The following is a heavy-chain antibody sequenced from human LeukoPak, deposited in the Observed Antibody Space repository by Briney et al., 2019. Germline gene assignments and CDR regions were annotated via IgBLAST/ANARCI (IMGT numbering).Heavy chain of an antibody. D-gene: IGHD1-26*01. CDR3: ARVFGGYSGSYSD. V-gene: IGHV1-2*02. CDR1: GYTFTGYY. Sequence: ASVEVPCKASGYTFTGYYMHWVQQAPGQGLEWMGWINTNSGGTNYEQKFQGRVTLTRDTSISTAYMELSRLRSDDTAVYYCARVFGGYSGSYSDWGQGTLVTVSS. CDR2: INTNSGGT. J-gene: IGHJ4*02.